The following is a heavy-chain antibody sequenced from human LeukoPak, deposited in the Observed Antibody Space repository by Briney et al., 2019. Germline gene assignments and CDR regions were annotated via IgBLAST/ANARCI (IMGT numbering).Heavy chain of an antibody. Sequence: GGSLRLSCTAPGFTFSSYAIRWIRQAPGKGLEWVALVWHDGGNRYYSEAVKGRFTISRDNSKNTVYLQINSLRAEDTTVYYCARQLVDSESCPDSWGQGTRVTVSS. D-gene: IGHD2-15*01. V-gene: IGHV3-33*01. CDR1: GFTFSSYA. CDR3: ARQLVDSESCPDS. CDR2: VWHDGGNR. J-gene: IGHJ4*02.